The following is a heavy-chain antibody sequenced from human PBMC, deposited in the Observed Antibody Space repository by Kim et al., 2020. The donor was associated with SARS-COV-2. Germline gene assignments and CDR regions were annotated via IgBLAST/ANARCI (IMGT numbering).Heavy chain of an antibody. CDR3: ARVGYKYGMDV. J-gene: IGHJ6*02. Sequence: SETLSLTCTVSGGSISSGGYYWSWIRQHPGKGLEWIGYIYYSGSTYYNPSLKSRVTISVDTSKNQFSLKLSSVTAADTAVYYCARVGYKYGMDVWGQGTTVTVSS. CDR2: IYYSGST. CDR1: GGSISSGGYY. D-gene: IGHD1-1*01. V-gene: IGHV4-31*03.